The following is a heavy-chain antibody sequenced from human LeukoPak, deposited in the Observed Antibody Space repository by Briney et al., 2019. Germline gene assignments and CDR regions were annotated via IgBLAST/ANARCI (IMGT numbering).Heavy chain of an antibody. Sequence: SETLSLTCTVSGGSISSSSYYWGWIRQPPGKGLEWIGSIYYSGSTYYNPSLKSRVTISVDTSKNQFSLKLSSVTAADTAVYYCARGDYYDPLDYWGQGTLVTVSS. V-gene: IGHV4-39*07. CDR3: ARGDYYDPLDY. J-gene: IGHJ4*02. CDR2: IYYSGST. D-gene: IGHD3-22*01. CDR1: GGSISSSSYY.